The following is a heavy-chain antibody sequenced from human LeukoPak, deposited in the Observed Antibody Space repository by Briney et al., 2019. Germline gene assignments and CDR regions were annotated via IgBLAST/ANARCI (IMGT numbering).Heavy chain of an antibody. D-gene: IGHD1-26*01. Sequence: SETLSLTCTVSGGSISSYYWSWIRQPPGKGLEWIGYIYYSGSTYYNPSLKSRVTISVDTSKNQFSLKLSSVTAADTAVYYCARRKLDSGSYYAFDIWGQGTMVTVSS. CDR2: IYYSGST. CDR3: ARRKLDSGSYYAFDI. CDR1: GGSISSYY. J-gene: IGHJ3*02. V-gene: IGHV4-59*08.